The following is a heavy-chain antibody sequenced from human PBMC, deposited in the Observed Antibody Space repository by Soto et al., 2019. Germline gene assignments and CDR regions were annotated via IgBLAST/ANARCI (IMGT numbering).Heavy chain of an antibody. V-gene: IGHV1-18*01. Sequence: QVQLVQSGAEVQNPGASVKISCKASGYTFTSYGISWVRQAPGQGLEWMGWISAYNCNTNYAQKLQGRVTMTTDTSTRTAHMELRSLRSDDSAVYYCARESSSSCHDYWGQGTLVTGSS. CDR3: ARESSSSCHDY. CDR2: ISAYNCNT. CDR1: GYTFTSYG. D-gene: IGHD6-13*01. J-gene: IGHJ4*02.